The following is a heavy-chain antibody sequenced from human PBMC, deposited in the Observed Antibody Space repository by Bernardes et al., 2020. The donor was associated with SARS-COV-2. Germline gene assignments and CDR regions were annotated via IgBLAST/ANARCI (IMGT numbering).Heavy chain of an antibody. CDR1: GFACDDYA. D-gene: IGHD4-17*01. CDR3: AKETSGFDY. CDR2: ISWNSGSI. J-gene: IGHJ4*02. V-gene: IGHV3-9*01. Sequence: GGSLRLSCAASGFACDDYAMHGVRQAPGKGLEWVSGISWNSGSIGYADSVKGRFTISRDNTKNSLYLQMNSLRAEDTALYYCAKETSGFDYWGQGTLVTVSS.